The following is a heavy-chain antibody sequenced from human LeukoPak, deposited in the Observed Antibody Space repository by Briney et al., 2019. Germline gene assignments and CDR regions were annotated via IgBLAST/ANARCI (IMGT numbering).Heavy chain of an antibody. V-gene: IGHV3-33*01. CDR3: AREDSSSHFAYYYYYYGMDV. J-gene: IGHJ6*02. Sequence: GRSLRLSCAASGFTFSSYGMHWVRQAPGKGLEWVAVIWYDGSNKYYADSVKGRFTISRDNSKNTLYLQMNSLRAEDTAVYYRAREDSSSHFAYYYYYYGMDVWGQGTTVTVSS. CDR2: IWYDGSNK. D-gene: IGHD6-6*01. CDR1: GFTFSSYG.